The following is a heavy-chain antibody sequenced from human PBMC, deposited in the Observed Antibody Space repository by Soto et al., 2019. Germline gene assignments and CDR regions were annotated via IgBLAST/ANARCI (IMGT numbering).Heavy chain of an antibody. Sequence: GGSLRLSCAASGFTFSSYGMHWVRQAPGKGLEWVAVISYDGSNKYYADSVKGRFTISRDNSKNTLYLQMNSLRAEDTAVYYCEKDHNSGRLYGMDVWGQGTTVTVSS. CDR1: GFTFSSYG. D-gene: IGHD6-19*01. CDR3: EKDHNSGRLYGMDV. CDR2: ISYDGSNK. J-gene: IGHJ6*02. V-gene: IGHV3-30*18.